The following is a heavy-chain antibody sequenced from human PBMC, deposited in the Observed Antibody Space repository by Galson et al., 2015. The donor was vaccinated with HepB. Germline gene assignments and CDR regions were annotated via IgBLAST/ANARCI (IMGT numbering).Heavy chain of an antibody. V-gene: IGHV1-2*02. CDR1: GYSFTDHY. CDR2: INPHSGGT. Sequence: SCKASGYSFTDHYMYWVRQAPGQGLEWMGWINPHSGGTNYAQKFQGRVILTKDTSINTAYMELRRLGSDDTAMYYCARDQGPANFDSWGQGTLVTVSS. D-gene: IGHD2-2*01. CDR3: ARDQGPANFDS. J-gene: IGHJ4*02.